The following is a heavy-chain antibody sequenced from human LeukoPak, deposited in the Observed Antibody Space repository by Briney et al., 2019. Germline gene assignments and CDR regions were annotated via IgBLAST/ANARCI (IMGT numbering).Heavy chain of an antibody. CDR1: GFTFSSYG. D-gene: IGHD2-15*01. J-gene: IGHJ6*02. Sequence: GGSLRLSCAASGFTFSSYGMHWVRQAPGKGLEWVAFIRYDGSNKYYADSVKGRFTISRDNSKSTLYLQMNSLRAEDTAVYYCARYSPYYYYGMDVWGQGTTVTVSS. V-gene: IGHV3-30*02. CDR2: IRYDGSNK. CDR3: ARYSPYYYYGMDV.